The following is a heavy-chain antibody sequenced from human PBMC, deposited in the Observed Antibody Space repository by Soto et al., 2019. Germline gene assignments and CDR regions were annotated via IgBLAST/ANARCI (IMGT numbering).Heavy chain of an antibody. Sequence: YYWSWIRQPPGKALEWIGYIYHTGSTSYNPSLKSRVTISIETSKNQFSLKLTSVTAADTALYYCAVGINYFGPWAQGTLVTVSS. J-gene: IGHJ5*02. CDR3: AVGINYFGP. CDR2: IYHTGST. CDR1: YY. V-gene: IGHV4-59*08. D-gene: IGHD1-1*01.